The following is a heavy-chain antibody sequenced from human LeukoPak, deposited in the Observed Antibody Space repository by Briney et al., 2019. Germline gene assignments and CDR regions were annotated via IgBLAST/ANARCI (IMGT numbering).Heavy chain of an antibody. J-gene: IGHJ5*02. CDR3: ARHDPYDSSGYSCWFDP. Sequence: SETLSLTCSVSGGSIDSDSSSSYFWAWIRQPPGKGLEWIGSIYYSGSTYYNPSLKSRVTISVDTSKNQFSLKLSSVTAADTAVYYCARHDPYDSSGYSCWFDPWGQGTLVTVSS. D-gene: IGHD3-22*01. CDR1: GGSIDSDSSSSYF. CDR2: IYYSGST. V-gene: IGHV4-39*01.